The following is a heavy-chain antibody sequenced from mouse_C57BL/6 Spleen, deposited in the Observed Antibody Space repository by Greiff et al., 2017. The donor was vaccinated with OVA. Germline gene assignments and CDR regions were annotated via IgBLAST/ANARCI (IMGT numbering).Heavy chain of an antibody. Sequence: QVQLPQPGPDLVRPGPSVTLSCPASGYTFTSYWMHWVKQRPGQGLEWIGVLDPSASDTNYNQKFKGQATLTVDTSSSTAYMQSSSLTSEDSAVYDCARSYDGSSLDYGGQGPTLTVSA. D-gene: IGHD1-1*01. J-gene: IGHJ2*01. CDR1: GYTFTSYW. CDR2: LDPSASDT. V-gene: IGHV1-59*01. CDR3: ARSYDGSSLDY.